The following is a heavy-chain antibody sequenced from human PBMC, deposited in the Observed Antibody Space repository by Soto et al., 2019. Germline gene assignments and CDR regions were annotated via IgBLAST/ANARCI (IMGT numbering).Heavy chain of an antibody. V-gene: IGHV4-59*01. CDR2: MYYSGGS. CDR1: GASMNNYY. J-gene: IGHJ4*02. D-gene: IGHD3-16*01. Sequence: QVQLQEWGPGLVKPSETLSLTCTVSGASMNNYYGSWVRQPPGKGLEWIGYMYYSGGSNSNPSLKGRVTISVDTSKNQISLKLTSVTAADTAVYYCVRSGHSFGGVMWGQGTLATVSS. CDR3: VRSGHSFGGVM.